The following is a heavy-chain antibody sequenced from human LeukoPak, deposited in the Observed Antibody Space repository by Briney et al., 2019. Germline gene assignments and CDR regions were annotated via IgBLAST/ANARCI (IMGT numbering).Heavy chain of an antibody. CDR2: ISGSGGST. CDR3: AKGDYSSSSPFDY. D-gene: IGHD6-6*01. J-gene: IGHJ4*02. Sequence: GGSLRLSCAASGFTFSSYAMSWVRQAPRKGLEWVSAISGSGGSTYYADSVKGRFTISRDNSKNTLYLQMNTLRAEDTAVYYCAKGDYSSSSPFDYWGQGTLVTVSS. V-gene: IGHV3-23*01. CDR1: GFTFSSYA.